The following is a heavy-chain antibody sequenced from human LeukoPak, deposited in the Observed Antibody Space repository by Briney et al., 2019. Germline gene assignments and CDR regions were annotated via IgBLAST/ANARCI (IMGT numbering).Heavy chain of an antibody. CDR2: IYYSGST. J-gene: IGHJ3*02. CDR3: ARDLAVAGSRAKKAIHAFDI. D-gene: IGHD6-19*01. V-gene: IGHV4-61*08. CDR1: GGSISSGGYY. Sequence: SETLSLTCTVSGGSISSGGYYWSWIRQHPGKGLEWIGYIYYSGSTYYNPSLKSRVTISVDTSKNQFSLKLSSVTAADTAVYYCARDLAVAGSRAKKAIHAFDIWGQGTMVTVSS.